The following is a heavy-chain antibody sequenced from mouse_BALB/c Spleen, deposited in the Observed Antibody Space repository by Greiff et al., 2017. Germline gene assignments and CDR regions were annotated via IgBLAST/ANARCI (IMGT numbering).Heavy chain of an antibody. CDR2: IDPEYGNT. D-gene: IGHD6-1*01. J-gene: IGHJ4*01. CDR1: GFSFTDTY. V-gene: IGHV14-3*02. CDR3: ARGWIQRAMDD. Sequence: EVQLQESGAELVKPGASVKLSCTASGFSFTDTYMHWVKQRPEQGLEWIGRIDPEYGNTKYDPKFKGKATITADTSSNTAYLQLSSLTSEDTAVYYCARGWIQRAMDDWGQGTTVTVSS.